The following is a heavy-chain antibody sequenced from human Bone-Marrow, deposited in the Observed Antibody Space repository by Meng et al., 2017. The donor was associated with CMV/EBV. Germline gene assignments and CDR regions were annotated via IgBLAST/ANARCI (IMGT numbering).Heavy chain of an antibody. J-gene: IGHJ6*02. V-gene: IGHV1-18*01. D-gene: IGHD5-12*01. CDR1: GYTLTELS. CDR2: ISAYNGNT. CDR3: ARGYSGYGPSYYYYGMDV. Sequence: ASVKVSCKVSGYTLTELSMHWVRQAPGKGLEWMGWISAYNGNTNYAQKLQGRVTMTTDTSTSTAYMELRSLRSDDTAVYYCARGYSGYGPSYYYYGMDVWGQGTTVTVSS.